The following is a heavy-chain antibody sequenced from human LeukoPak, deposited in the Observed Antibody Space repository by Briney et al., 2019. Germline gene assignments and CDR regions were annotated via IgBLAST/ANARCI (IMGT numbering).Heavy chain of an antibody. CDR2: ISGGSGST. J-gene: IGHJ5*02. V-gene: IGHV3-23*01. Sequence: GGSLRLSCAASGLTFSRYAMSWVRQAPGKGLEWVSTISGGSGSTYYADSVKGRFTISGDISRDTLYLQMNSLRAEDTAVYYCANFPLLVLPTTTSGHWFDPWGQGTLVTVSS. D-gene: IGHD2-2*01. CDR1: GLTFSRYA. CDR3: ANFPLLVLPTTTSGHWFDP.